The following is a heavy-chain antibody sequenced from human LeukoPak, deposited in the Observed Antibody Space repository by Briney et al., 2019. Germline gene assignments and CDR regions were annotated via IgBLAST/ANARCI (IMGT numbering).Heavy chain of an antibody. CDR2: INPNSGGT. CDR1: GYTFTGYY. D-gene: IGHD5-12*01. V-gene: IGHV1-2*02. Sequence: VKVSCKASGYTFTGYYMHWVRQAPGQGLEWMGWINPNSGGTNYAQKFQGRVTMTGDTSISTAYMELSRLRSDDTAVYYCARDPPGYSGYVLGYWGQGTLVTVSS. CDR3: ARDPPGYSGYVLGY. J-gene: IGHJ4*02.